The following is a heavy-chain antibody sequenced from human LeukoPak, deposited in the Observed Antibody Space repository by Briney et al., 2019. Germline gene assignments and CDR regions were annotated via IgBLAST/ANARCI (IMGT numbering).Heavy chain of an antibody. V-gene: IGHV4-4*07. D-gene: IGHD1-26*01. CDR1: DCSISRYL. CDR3: ARVHGLFGGSYGGFHY. CDR2: IHTSGTT. Sequence: SETLSLTCAVSDCSISRYLWCWIRQPAGKGLEWLGRIHTSGTTTYSPSFQSRVTMSMDTSKKQISLRLSSVTAADTAVYYCARVHGLFGGSYGGFHYWGQGTLVTVSS. J-gene: IGHJ4*02.